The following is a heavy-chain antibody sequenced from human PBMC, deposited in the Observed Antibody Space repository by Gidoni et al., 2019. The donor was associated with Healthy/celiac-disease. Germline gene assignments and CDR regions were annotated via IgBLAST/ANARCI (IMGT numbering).Heavy chain of an antibody. CDR1: GYTFTGDG. D-gene: IGHD2-2*02. CDR2: MSAYNGNT. V-gene: IGHV1-18*04. Sequence: QVQLVKSGAEVKKPGASVKVSCKASGYTFTGDGISWGRPASGQGLEWMGWMSAYNGNTNYAQKLQGRVTITTDTSTSTAYMELRSLRSDDTAVYYCARDQECSSTSCYMDYYYGMDVWGQGTTVTVSS. CDR3: ARDQECSSTSCYMDYYYGMDV. J-gene: IGHJ6*02.